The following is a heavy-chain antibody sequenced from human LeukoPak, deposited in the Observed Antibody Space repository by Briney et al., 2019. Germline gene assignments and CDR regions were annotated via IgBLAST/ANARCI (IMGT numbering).Heavy chain of an antibody. CDR1: GGSISSTTYY. V-gene: IGHV4-39*07. CDR3: ARVRNYRGCNGLRSFWFDP. J-gene: IGHJ5*02. Sequence: PSETLSLTCTVSGGSISSTTYYWGWIRQPPGKDLEWIGSISYDGDTHYNPSLQSRVTISTDTSTIEFFLKLNSATAADTAVYYCARVRNYRGCNGLRSFWFDPWGQGTLVAVSS. CDR2: ISYDGDT. D-gene: IGHD1-7*01.